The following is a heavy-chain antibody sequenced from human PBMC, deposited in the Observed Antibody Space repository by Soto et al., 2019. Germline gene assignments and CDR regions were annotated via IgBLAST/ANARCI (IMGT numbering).Heavy chain of an antibody. D-gene: IGHD3-3*01. Sequence: PGGSLRLSCVVSGFTFSSSAMNWVRQAPGKGLEWVSTISGSGVSKYYADSVQGRFTISRDDSRNTVFLQMDRLRAEDTALYYCAIFYDFWTGPRDYWGQGILVTVSS. J-gene: IGHJ4*02. CDR2: ISGSGVSK. CDR1: GFTFSSSA. V-gene: IGHV3-23*01. CDR3: AIFYDFWTGPRDY.